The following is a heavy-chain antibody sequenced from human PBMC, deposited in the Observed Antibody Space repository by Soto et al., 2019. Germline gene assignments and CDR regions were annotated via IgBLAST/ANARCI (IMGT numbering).Heavy chain of an antibody. CDR1: GFLFNTYA. CDR3: ARPGSGYDVLSGQYFYFYHTVDV. V-gene: IGHV3-30-3*01. Sequence: LRLSCAASGFLFNTYAMHWVRQAPGKGLEWVAVISYDGNNQDYTDSVRGRFTISRDNSRNTLYLHMNSLRSEDTAVYYCARPGSGYDVLSGQYFYFYHTVDVWGQGTTVTVSS. D-gene: IGHD3-3*01. CDR2: ISYDGNNQ. J-gene: IGHJ6*02.